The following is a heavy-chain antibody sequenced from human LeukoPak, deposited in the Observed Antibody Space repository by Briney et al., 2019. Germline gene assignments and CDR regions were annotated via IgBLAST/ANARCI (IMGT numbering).Heavy chain of an antibody. CDR3: ARRGIAVAGHFDF. Sequence: AESLMILCKGSGYSIISYCIVWVGQKARGRRQELGTTYPGNCDTRYSASFQGQLTTSADKSISTAYLQWSSLKASDTAMYYCARRGIAVAGHFDFWRRGTLVTVSS. J-gene: IGHJ4*02. V-gene: IGHV5-51*01. CDR1: GYSIISYC. D-gene: IGHD6-19*01. CDR2: TYPGNCDT.